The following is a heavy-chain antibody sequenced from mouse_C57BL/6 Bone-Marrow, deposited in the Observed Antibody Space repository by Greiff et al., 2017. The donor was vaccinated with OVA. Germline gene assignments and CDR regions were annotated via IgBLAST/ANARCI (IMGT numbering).Heavy chain of an antibody. Sequence: VQLKESGAELVRPGASVKLSCTASGFNIKDDYMHWVKQRPEQGLDWIGWIDPENGDTEYASKFQGKATITADTSSNTAYLQLSSLTSEDTAVYYCTTRDAYWGQGTLVTVSA. CDR1: GFNIKDDY. CDR3: TTRDAY. J-gene: IGHJ3*01. CDR2: IDPENGDT. V-gene: IGHV14-4*01.